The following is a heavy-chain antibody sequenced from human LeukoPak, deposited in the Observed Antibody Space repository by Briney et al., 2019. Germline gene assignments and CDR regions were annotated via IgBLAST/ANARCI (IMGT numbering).Heavy chain of an antibody. CDR3: AKARAAIDY. V-gene: IGHV3-23*01. CDR1: GFTFSSHA. CDR2: LSGSGGRT. Sequence: PRGSLRLSWAASGFTFSSHAMSSVREAPGKGLEWVSGLSGSGGRTYYAYSVQGRFTISRDNSKNTLYVQMTRLRADDTAVYYCAKARAAIDYWGQGSLVIVSS. D-gene: IGHD2-15*01. J-gene: IGHJ4*02.